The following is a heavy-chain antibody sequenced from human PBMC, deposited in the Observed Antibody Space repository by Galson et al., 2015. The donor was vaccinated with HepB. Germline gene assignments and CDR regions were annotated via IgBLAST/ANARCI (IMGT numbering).Heavy chain of an antibody. Sequence: QSGAEVKKPGESLKISCKGSGYSFTSYWIGWVRQMPGKGLEWMGIIYPGDSDTRYSPSFQGQVTISADKSISTAYLQWSSLKASDTAMYYCARPRRPVNYYDSSGYYYVDAFDIWGQGTRVTVSS. CDR3: ARPRRPVNYYDSSGYYYVDAFDI. J-gene: IGHJ3*02. D-gene: IGHD3-22*01. CDR2: IYPGDSDT. CDR1: GYSFTSYW. V-gene: IGHV5-51*03.